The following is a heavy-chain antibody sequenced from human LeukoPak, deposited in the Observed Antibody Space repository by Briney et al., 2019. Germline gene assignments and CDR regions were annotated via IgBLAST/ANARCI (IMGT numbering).Heavy chain of an antibody. CDR3: APRGSYLGH. CDR2: ISGSGGTT. CDR1: GFTFSTYA. J-gene: IGHJ4*02. V-gene: IGHV3-23*01. Sequence: GGSLRLSCAASGFTFSTYAMSWVRQAPGKGLEWVSAISGSGGTTYYAESVRGRFTISRDNSNNTLFLQMNSLSADDTAVYYCAPRGSYLGHWGQGTLVTVSS. D-gene: IGHD3-16*01.